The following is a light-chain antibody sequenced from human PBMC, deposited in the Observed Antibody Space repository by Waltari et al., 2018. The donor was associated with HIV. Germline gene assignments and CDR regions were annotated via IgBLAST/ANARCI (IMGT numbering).Light chain of an antibody. CDR1: QGISRY. CDR2: AAS. J-gene: IGKJ2*01. V-gene: IGKV1-9*01. CDR3: QHLDRYPET. Sequence: GDRVTITCRASQGISRYLAWYQQKPGKAPKLLYYAASTLQNGVSSRFSGSGSGTEFTLAIRSLQPEDFATDDSQHLDRYPETSGQGTKLEIK.